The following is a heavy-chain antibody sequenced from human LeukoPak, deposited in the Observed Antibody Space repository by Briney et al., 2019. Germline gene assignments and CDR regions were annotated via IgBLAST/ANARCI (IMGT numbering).Heavy chain of an antibody. CDR3: ARERVDYGDWSRYYHYGMDV. CDR1: GFTFTNAW. V-gene: IGHV3-21*01. J-gene: IGHJ6*02. Sequence: GGSLRLSCAASGFTFTNAWMSWVRRAPGKGLEWVSSISSSSRYIYYADSVKGRFTISRDNAKNSLYLQMNSLRAEDTALYYCARERVDYGDWSRYYHYGMDVWGQGTTVTVTS. D-gene: IGHD4-17*01. CDR2: ISSSSRYI.